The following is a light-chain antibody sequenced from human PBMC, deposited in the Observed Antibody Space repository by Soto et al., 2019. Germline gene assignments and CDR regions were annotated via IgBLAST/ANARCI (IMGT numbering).Light chain of an antibody. J-gene: IGLJ1*01. CDR1: SSDIGRYNH. CDR3: SAFGGSGF. Sequence: QSVLTQPDSVSGSPGQSIAISCTGTSSDIGRYNHVSWYQQHPGKAPKLVIYEVANRPSGVSNRFSGSKSGNTASLIITGLHADDEADYYCSAFGGSGFFGTGTKVTV. CDR2: EVA. V-gene: IGLV2-14*01.